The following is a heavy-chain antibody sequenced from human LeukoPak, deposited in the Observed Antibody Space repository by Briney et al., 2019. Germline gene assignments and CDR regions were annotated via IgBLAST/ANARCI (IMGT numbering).Heavy chain of an antibody. CDR2: ISAYNGNT. V-gene: IGHV1-18*01. CDR3: ARVPPYNYWFDP. D-gene: IGHD5-24*01. Sequence: ASVKVSCKASGYTFTSYGISWVRQAPGQGLEGMGWISAYNGNTNYAQKLQGRVTMTTDTSTSTAYMELRSLRSDDTAVYYCARVPPYNYWFDPWGQGTLVTVSS. CDR1: GYTFTSYG. J-gene: IGHJ5*02.